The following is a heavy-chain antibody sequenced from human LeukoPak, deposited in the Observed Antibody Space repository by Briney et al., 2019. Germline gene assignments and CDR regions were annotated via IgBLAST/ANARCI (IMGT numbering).Heavy chain of an antibody. CDR2: IYSGGST. J-gene: IGHJ4*02. D-gene: IGHD7-27*01. V-gene: IGHV3-53*01. CDR1: GFTVSSNY. Sequence: GGSLRLSCAASGFTVSSNYMSWVRQAPGKGLEWVSVIYSGGSTYYADSAKGRFTISRDNSKNTLYLQMNSLRAEDTAVYYCANESPWGSQAFDYWGQGTLVTVSS. CDR3: ANESPWGSQAFDY.